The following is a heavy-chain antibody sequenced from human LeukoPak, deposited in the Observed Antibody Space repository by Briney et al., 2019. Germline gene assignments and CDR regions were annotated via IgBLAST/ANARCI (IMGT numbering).Heavy chain of an antibody. D-gene: IGHD1-7*01. V-gene: IGHV4-39*07. CDR2: IYNSGST. J-gene: IGHJ4*02. CDR1: GGSISSSNYY. CDR3: ARDSSGWNYYFDY. Sequence: SETLSLTCTVSGGSISSSNYYWGWIRQPPGKGLEWIGSIYNSGSTYYNPSLKSRVTISVDTSKNQFSLKLSSVTAADTAVYYCARDSSGWNYYFDYWGQGTLVTVSS.